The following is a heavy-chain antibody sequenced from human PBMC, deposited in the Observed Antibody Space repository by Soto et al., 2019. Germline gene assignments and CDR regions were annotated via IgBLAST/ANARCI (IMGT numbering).Heavy chain of an antibody. V-gene: IGHV3-30*18. D-gene: IGHD6-19*01. Sequence: GGSLRLSCAASGFTFGSYGMHWVRQSPGKGLEWVAVISYDGSNKYYADSVKGRFTISRDNSKNTLYLQMSSLRAEDTAVYYCAKTSDSSGWDAFFWGQGTLVTVSS. CDR3: AKTSDSSGWDAFF. CDR2: ISYDGSNK. J-gene: IGHJ4*02. CDR1: GFTFGSYG.